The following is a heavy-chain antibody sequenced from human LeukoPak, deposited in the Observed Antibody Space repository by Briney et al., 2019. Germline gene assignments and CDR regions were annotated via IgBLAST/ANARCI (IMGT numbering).Heavy chain of an antibody. CDR1: GFTFSSYG. V-gene: IGHV3-30*18. Sequence: QTGGSLRLSCAASGFTFSSYGMHWVRQAPGKGLEWVAVISYDGSNKYYADSVKGRFTISRDNSKNTLYLQMNSLRAEDTAVYYCAKTRDWSHFDYWGQGTLVTVSS. J-gene: IGHJ4*02. CDR3: AKTRDWSHFDY. CDR2: ISYDGSNK. D-gene: IGHD3/OR15-3a*01.